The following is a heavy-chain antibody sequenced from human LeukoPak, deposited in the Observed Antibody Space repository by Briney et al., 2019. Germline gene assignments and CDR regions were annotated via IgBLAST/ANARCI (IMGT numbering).Heavy chain of an antibody. D-gene: IGHD3-22*01. V-gene: IGHV5-51*01. Sequence: GESLKISCKGPGYSFTSYWIGWVRQMPGKGLEWMGIIYPGDSDTRYSPSFQGQVTISADKSISTAYLQWSSLKASDTAMYYCARLYYYDSSGPYWGYYFDYWGQGTLVTVSS. CDR2: IYPGDSDT. J-gene: IGHJ4*02. CDR1: GYSFTSYW. CDR3: ARLYYYDSSGPYWGYYFDY.